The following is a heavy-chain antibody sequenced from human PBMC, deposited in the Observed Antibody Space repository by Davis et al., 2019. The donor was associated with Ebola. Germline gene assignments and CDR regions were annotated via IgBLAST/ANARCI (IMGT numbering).Heavy chain of an antibody. CDR3: ARDGHGSGLDY. D-gene: IGHD2-2*03. CDR1: GFTSSSYA. V-gene: IGHV3-30-3*01. CDR2: ISYDGSNK. Sequence: GESLKISCAASGFTSSSYAMHWVRQAPGKGLEWVAVISYDGSNKYYADSVKGRFTISRDNSKNTLYLQMNSLRAEDAAVYYCARDGHGSGLDYWGQGTLVTVSS. J-gene: IGHJ4*02.